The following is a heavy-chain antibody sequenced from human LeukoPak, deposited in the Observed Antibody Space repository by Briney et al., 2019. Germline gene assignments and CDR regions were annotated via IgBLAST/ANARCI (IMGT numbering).Heavy chain of an antibody. V-gene: IGHV4-59*08. CDR3: ARWYSSGWAFDY. CDR1: GGTISSYY. D-gene: IGHD6-19*01. J-gene: IGHJ4*02. Sequence: PSETLSLTCTVSGGTISSYYWNWIRQPPGKGLEWIGYIQYSGSTKYNPSLKSRVTISVDTSKNQFSLKLSSVTAADTAVYYCARWYSSGWAFDYWGQGTLVTVSS. CDR2: IQYSGST.